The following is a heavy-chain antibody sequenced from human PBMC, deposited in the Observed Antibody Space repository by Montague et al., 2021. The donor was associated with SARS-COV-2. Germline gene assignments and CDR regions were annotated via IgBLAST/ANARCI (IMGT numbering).Heavy chain of an antibody. V-gene: IGHV4-59*11. CDR2: IFHSGNT. J-gene: IGHJ4*02. CDR1: GGSLSGHH. D-gene: IGHD1/OR15-1a*01. CDR3: ARLNWDNDSVFDS. Sequence: SETLSLTCTVSGGSLSGHHWSWIRQPPGKGLEWIAYIFHSGNTNYNPSLTSRDTISVDTSKNQFSLRLTSVTAADTAVYYCARLNWDNDSVFDSWGQGAVVAVSS.